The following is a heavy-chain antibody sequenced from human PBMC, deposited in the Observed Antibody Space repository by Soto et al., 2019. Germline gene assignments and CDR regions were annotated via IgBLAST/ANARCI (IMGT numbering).Heavy chain of an antibody. D-gene: IGHD2-8*01. J-gene: IGHJ6*02. V-gene: IGHV4-4*07. CDR2: IYPSGST. CDR3: ARGEIGNGYGMDV. CDR1: GGSISRYC. Sequence: QVQLQESGPGLVKASETVSLTCTVSGGSISRYCWRWIRQPSGKGLEWIGRIYPSGSTNYSPSLKSRVTMSVATSKNQLSLKLSSVTAADTAVYYCARGEIGNGYGMDVWGQGTTVTVSS.